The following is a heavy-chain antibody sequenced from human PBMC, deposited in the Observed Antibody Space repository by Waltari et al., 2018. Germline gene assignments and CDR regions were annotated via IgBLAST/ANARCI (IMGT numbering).Heavy chain of an antibody. Sequence: QVLLQESGPGLVKHSQTLSLTCTVSGGSINRATYFWSWIRPPAGKGLEWIGRIDSGGDARYSPSLERRVTMSVDRSKNQFSLKSFSVTAADAAVYYCARGDERLARYHFDDWGQGTQVIVSS. V-gene: IGHV4-61*02. D-gene: IGHD1-1*01. CDR2: IDSGGDA. CDR1: GGSINRATYF. CDR3: ARGDERLARYHFDD. J-gene: IGHJ4*02.